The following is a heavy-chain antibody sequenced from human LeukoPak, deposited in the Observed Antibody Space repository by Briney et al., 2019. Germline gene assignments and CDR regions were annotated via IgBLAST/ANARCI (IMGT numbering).Heavy chain of an antibody. CDR2: ISSSSSTI. J-gene: IGHJ4*02. CDR3: ARDRGGGYSAIDY. CDR1: GFTFSSYS. D-gene: IGHD1-26*01. V-gene: IGHV3-48*04. Sequence: GGSLRLSCAASGFTFSSYSMNWVRQAPGKGLEWVSFISSSSSTIYYADSVKGRFTISRDNAKNSLYLQMNSLRAEDTAVYYCARDRGGGYSAIDYWGQGTLVTVSS.